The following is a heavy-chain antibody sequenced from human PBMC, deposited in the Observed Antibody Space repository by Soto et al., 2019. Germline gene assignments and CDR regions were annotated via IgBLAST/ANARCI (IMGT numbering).Heavy chain of an antibody. CDR3: ARVGGYDLWSGYLDY. Sequence: QGQLGQSGAEVKKPGSSVKVSCKASGGTLSSYAISWVRQAPGQGLEWMGGIIPIFGTANYAQKFQSRVTSTADESTRTAYMELSSLRSEDTAVYCCARVGGYDLWSGYLDYWGQGALVAVSS. D-gene: IGHD3-3*01. CDR1: GGTLSSYA. V-gene: IGHV1-69*01. CDR2: IIPIFGTA. J-gene: IGHJ4*02.